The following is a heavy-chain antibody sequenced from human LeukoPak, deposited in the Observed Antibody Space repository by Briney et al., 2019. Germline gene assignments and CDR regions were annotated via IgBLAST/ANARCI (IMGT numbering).Heavy chain of an antibody. CDR3: ARGGYGPRAATPYYFDY. D-gene: IGHD2-15*01. Sequence: SETLSLTCAVDGGSFSGYYWSWIRQPPGKGLEWIGEINHSGSTNYNPSLKSRVTISVDTSKNQFSLKLSSVTAADTAVYYCARGGYGPRAATPYYFDYWGQGTLVTVSS. CDR2: INHSGST. CDR1: GGSFSGYY. J-gene: IGHJ4*02. V-gene: IGHV4-34*01.